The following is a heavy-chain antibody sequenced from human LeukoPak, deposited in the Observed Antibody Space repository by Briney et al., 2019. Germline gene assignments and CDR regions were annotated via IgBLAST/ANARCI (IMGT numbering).Heavy chain of an antibody. CDR3: AKDGYYDFWGGWTSYMDV. J-gene: IGHJ6*03. CDR1: GFTFSSYA. D-gene: IGHD3-3*01. V-gene: IGHV3-23*01. CDR2: ISGGGGRT. Sequence: PGGSLRLSCAASGFTFSSYAMSWVRQTPGKGLEWVSAISGGGGRTYYADSVKGRFTISRDNSKNTLYLQMNSPRAEDTAVYYCAKDGYYDFWGGWTSYMDVWGKGTTVTVSS.